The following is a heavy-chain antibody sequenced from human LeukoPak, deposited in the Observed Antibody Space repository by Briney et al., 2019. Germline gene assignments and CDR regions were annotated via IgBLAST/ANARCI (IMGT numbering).Heavy chain of an antibody. CDR2: IIPIFGTA. CDR3: ARSRWLSDPYFDY. D-gene: IGHD3-22*01. Sequence: SVKVSCKASGGTFSSYAISWVRQAPGQGLEWMGGIIPIFGTANYAQKFQGRVTITADKSTSTAYMELSSLRSEDTAVYYCARSRWLSDPYFDYWGQGTLVTVSS. CDR1: GGTFSSYA. V-gene: IGHV1-69*06. J-gene: IGHJ4*02.